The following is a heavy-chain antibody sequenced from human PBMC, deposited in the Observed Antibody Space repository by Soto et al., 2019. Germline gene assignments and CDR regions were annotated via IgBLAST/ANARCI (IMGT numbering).Heavy chain of an antibody. CDR1: GFTFSNAW. CDR2: IKSKTDGGTT. V-gene: IGHV3-15*07. D-gene: IGHD3-22*01. CDR3: STDWVQYYDSSGYYAFDI. J-gene: IGHJ3*02. Sequence: PGGSLRLSCAASGFTFSNAWMNWVRQAPGKGLEWVGRIKSKTDGGTTDYAAPVKGRFTISRDDSKNTLYLRMNSLKTEDTAVYYCSTDWVQYYDSSGYYAFDIWGQGTMVTVSS.